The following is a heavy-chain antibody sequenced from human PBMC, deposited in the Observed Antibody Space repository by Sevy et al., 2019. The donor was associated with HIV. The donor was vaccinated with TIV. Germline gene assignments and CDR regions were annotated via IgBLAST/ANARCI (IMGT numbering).Heavy chain of an antibody. D-gene: IGHD2-8*01. V-gene: IGHV3-23*01. CDR2: LSFGCGEI. CDR1: GFTFSKYS. CDR3: AREGCTKPHDY. J-gene: IGHJ4*02. Sequence: GSLRLSCAASGFTFSKYSMSWVRQPPGKGLEWVSTLSFGCGEINYADSVKGRFTTSRDNSKGWVYLQMNNLRPEDTAVYYCAREGCTKPHDYWGQGTLVTVSS.